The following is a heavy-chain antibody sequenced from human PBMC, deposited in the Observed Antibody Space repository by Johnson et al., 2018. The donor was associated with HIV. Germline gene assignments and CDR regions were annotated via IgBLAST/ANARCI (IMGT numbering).Heavy chain of an antibody. Sequence: EVQLVESGGGLVQPGGSLRLSCAASGFTFNNAWMSWVRQAPGKGLEWVSGINWNGDNTGYGDSVKGRFTIFRDNAKNSLYLQMKSLRAEDTAVYYCARDVTKDAFDIWGQGTMVTVSS. V-gene: IGHV3-20*04. J-gene: IGHJ3*02. D-gene: IGHD4-17*01. CDR2: INWNGDNT. CDR1: GFTFNNAW. CDR3: ARDVTKDAFDI.